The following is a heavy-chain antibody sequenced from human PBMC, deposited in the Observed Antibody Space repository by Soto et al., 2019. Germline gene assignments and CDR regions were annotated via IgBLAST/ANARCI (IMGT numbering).Heavy chain of an antibody. CDR3: VRQARYSDFDS. CDR1: RGSIPNYY. CDR2: IFTNDYT. Sequence: PSETLSLTCTVSRGSIPNYYWAWIRQPAGKTLEWIGRIFTNDYTNYNPSLQSRVVMSVDTSKSQLSLILRSVTAANTAVYYCVRQARYSDFDSWGQGALVTVSS. J-gene: IGHJ4*02. D-gene: IGHD5-12*01. V-gene: IGHV4-4*07.